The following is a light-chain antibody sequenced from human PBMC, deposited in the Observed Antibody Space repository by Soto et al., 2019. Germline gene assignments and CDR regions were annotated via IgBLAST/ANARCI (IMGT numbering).Light chain of an antibody. CDR1: QSISTF. CDR2: GAS. CDR3: QQYNNWPRT. J-gene: IGKJ1*01. Sequence: ELVMTHSPATLSVAPCERATLSFRASQSISTFLAWYQQKPGQAPRLLIYGASTRATGIPARFSGSGSGTEFTLTISSLQSEDFAVYYCQQYNNWPRTFGQGTKVDTK. V-gene: IGKV3-15*01.